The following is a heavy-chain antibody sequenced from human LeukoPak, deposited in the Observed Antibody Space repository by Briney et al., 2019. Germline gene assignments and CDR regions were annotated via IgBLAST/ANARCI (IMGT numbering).Heavy chain of an antibody. CDR3: TRGSTYSIY. D-gene: IGHD2-21*01. V-gene: IGHV3-7*04. J-gene: IGHJ4*02. Sequence: GGSLRLSCAASGFTLSSNYMTWVRQAPGKGLEWVANIKQDGSEKYYVDSVKGRFTISRDNAKNSLYLQMNSLRAEDTAVYYCTRGSTYSIYWGQGTLVTVSS. CDR1: GFTLSSNY. CDR2: IKQDGSEK.